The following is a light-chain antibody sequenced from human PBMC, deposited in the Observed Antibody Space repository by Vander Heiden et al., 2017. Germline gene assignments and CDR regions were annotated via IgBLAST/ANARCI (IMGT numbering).Light chain of an antibody. J-gene: IGKJ2*01. Sequence: DAVMTQSLLCLPVSLGPPAFISCRSRQSLVRSDGNTYLIGFHQRPGQSPRRLIYKVSNRDAGVPDRCSGRESGTEFTLKIGRVEAEDVGVYYCMKSAHWPYTFGQRTNLEI. CDR3: MKSAHWPYT. CDR1: QSLVRSDGNTY. CDR2: KVS. V-gene: IGKV2-30*02.